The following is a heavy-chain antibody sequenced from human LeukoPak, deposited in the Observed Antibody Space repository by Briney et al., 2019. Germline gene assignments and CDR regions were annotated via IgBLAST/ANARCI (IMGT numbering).Heavy chain of an antibody. CDR1: GGSISSSSYY. J-gene: IGHJ4*02. Sequence: PSETLSLTCTVSGGSISSSSYYWGWIRQPPGKGLEWIGSIYYSGSTYYNPSLKSRVTISVDTSKNQFSLKLSSVTAADTAVYYCARQFKASSSWPFDYWAREPWSPSPQ. CDR2: IYYSGST. CDR3: ARQFKASSSWPFDY. D-gene: IGHD6-13*01. V-gene: IGHV4-39*01.